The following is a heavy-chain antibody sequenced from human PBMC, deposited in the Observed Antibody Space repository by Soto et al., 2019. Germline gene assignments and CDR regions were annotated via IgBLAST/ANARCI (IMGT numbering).Heavy chain of an antibody. Sequence: SQTLSITCDICGDSVSSNRSACNLSRQSPSRGLEWLGRTYYRSKWYNDYAVSVKSRITINPDTSKNQFSLQLNSVTPEDTAVYYCARGSSGWSDAFDIWGQGTMVTVSS. D-gene: IGHD6-19*01. CDR3: ARGSSGWSDAFDI. CDR1: GDSVSSNRSA. V-gene: IGHV6-1*01. J-gene: IGHJ3*02. CDR2: TYYRSKWYN.